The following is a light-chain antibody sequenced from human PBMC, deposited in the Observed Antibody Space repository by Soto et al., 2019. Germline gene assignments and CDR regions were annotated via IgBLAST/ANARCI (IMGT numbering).Light chain of an antibody. CDR1: QSVSSSY. V-gene: IGKV3-20*01. J-gene: IGKJ2*01. Sequence: EIVLTQSPGTLSLSPGERATLSCRASQSVSSSYLAWYPQKPGQAPRLLIYGASGRATGIPDRFSGSGSGTDFTLTISRLEPEDFAVYYCQQYGSSPPYTFGQGTKLEIK. CDR2: GAS. CDR3: QQYGSSPPYT.